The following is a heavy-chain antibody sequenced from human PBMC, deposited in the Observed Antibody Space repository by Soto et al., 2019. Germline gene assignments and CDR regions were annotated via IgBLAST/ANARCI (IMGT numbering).Heavy chain of an antibody. J-gene: IGHJ6*02. CDR1: GFTFSSYA. CDR2: ISYDGSNK. D-gene: IGHD7-27*01. Sequence: GGSLRLSCAASGFTFSSYAMHWVRQAPGKGLEWVAVISYDGSNKYYADSVKGRFTISRDNSKNTLYLQMNSLRAEDTAVYYCARDGDRQIYYYYYGMDVWGQGTTVTVSS. V-gene: IGHV3-30-3*01. CDR3: ARDGDRQIYYYYYGMDV.